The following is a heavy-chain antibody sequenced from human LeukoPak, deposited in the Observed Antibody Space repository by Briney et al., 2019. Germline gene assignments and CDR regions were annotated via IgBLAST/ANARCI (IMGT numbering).Heavy chain of an antibody. D-gene: IGHD6-13*01. Sequence: SETLSLTCTVSGGSISSYYWSWIWQPPEKGLEWIGYIYYSGSTNYNPSLKSRVTISVDTSKNQFSLKLSSVTAADTAVYYCARLRSLGDSSSNYYYMDVWGKGTTVTVSS. V-gene: IGHV4-59*01. J-gene: IGHJ6*03. CDR2: IYYSGST. CDR3: ARLRSLGDSSSNYYYMDV. CDR1: GGSISSYY.